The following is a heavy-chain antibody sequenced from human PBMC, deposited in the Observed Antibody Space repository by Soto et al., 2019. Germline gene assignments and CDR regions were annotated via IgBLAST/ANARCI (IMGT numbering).Heavy chain of an antibody. Sequence: QVPLVQSGAEVKKPGSSVKVSCKASGGTFSSYTISWVRQAPGQGLEWMGRIIPILGIANYAQKFQGRVTITADKSTSTAYMELSSLRSEDTAVYYCAMYYYDSSGYYYEDWGQGTLVTVSS. CDR3: AMYYYDSSGYYYED. V-gene: IGHV1-69*02. J-gene: IGHJ4*02. D-gene: IGHD3-22*01. CDR2: IIPILGIA. CDR1: GGTFSSYT.